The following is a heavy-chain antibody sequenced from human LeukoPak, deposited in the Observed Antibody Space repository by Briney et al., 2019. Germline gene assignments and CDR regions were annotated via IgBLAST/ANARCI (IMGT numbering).Heavy chain of an antibody. CDR2: ISSSGSTI. V-gene: IGHV3-48*03. CDR1: GFTFSSYE. CDR3: AREFVVDWFDP. Sequence: PGGSLRLSCAASGFTFSSYEMNWVRQAPGKGLEWVSYISSSGSTIYYADSAKGRFTISRDNAKNSLYLQMNSLRAEDTAVYYCAREFVVDWFDPWGQGTLVTVSS. D-gene: IGHD2-2*01. J-gene: IGHJ5*02.